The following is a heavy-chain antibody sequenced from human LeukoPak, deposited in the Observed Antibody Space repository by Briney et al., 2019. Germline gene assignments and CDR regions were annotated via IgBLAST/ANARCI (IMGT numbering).Heavy chain of an antibody. D-gene: IGHD2-15*01. J-gene: IGHJ4*02. CDR2: INSDGINT. V-gene: IGHV3-74*01. CDR1: GFTFSNYW. CDR3: ARGCSGGSCYQYYFDY. Sequence: GGSLRLSRAASGFTFSNYWMHWVRQAPGKGLVWVSRINSDGINTSYADSVKGRFTISRDNAKNSLYLQMNSLRAEDTAVYYCARGCSGGSCYQYYFDYWGQGTLVTVSS.